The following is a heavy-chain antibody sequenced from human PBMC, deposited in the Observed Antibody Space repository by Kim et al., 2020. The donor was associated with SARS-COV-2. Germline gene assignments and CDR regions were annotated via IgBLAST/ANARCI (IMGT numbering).Heavy chain of an antibody. D-gene: IGHD2-21*02. Sequence: SVKVSCKASGGTFSSYTISWVRQAPGQGLEWMGRIIPIRDIANYAQKCQGGVTITADKSTSTAYMELSSLKSEDTAEYYCARSVGYGGNSGGPLDYRGQGPLVTVS. CDR2: IIPIRDIA. V-gene: IGHV1-69*02. CDR3: ARSVGYGGNSGGPLDY. CDR1: GGTFSSYT. J-gene: IGHJ4*02.